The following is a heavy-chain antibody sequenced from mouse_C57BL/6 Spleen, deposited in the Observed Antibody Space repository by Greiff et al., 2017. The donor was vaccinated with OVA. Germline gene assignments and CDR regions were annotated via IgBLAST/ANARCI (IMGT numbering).Heavy chain of an antibody. CDR1: GYTFTSYW. CDR2: IDPSDSET. CDR3: ARSNYGSSPVAY. J-gene: IGHJ3*01. Sequence: QVQLKQPGAELVRPGSSVKLSCKASGYTFTSYWMHWVKQRPIQGLEWIGNIDPSDSETHYNQKFKDKATLTVDKSSSTAYMQLSSLTSEDYAVYYCARSNYGSSPVAYWGQGTLVTVSA. V-gene: IGHV1-52*01. D-gene: IGHD1-1*01.